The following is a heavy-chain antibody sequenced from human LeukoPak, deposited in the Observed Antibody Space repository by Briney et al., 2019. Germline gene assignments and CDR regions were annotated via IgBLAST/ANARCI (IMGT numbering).Heavy chain of an antibody. CDR2: LSLGEVA. J-gene: IGHJ3*01. CDR1: GGSISSDY. Sequence: SETLSLTCTISGGSISSDYWSWIRQPPGKGLEWIGYLSLGEVAFYNPSLESRLTTSADTSKNQFSLNLTSVTAADTAMYYCVRVSTASGGAFDVWGQGTMVTVSS. D-gene: IGHD2-21*02. CDR3: VRVSTASGGAFDV. V-gene: IGHV4-59*13.